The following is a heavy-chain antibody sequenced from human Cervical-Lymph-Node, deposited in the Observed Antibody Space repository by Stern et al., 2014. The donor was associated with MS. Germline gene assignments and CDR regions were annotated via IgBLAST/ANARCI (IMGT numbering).Heavy chain of an antibody. V-gene: IGHV1-46*01. CDR2: INPSGGST. J-gene: IGHJ3*02. CDR1: GYTFTSYY. Sequence: VQLVESGAEVKKPGASVKVSCKASGYTFTSYYMHWVRQAPGQGLESMGLINPSGGSTSYAQKFQGRITMTRDTATSTVYMELSSLRSEDTAVYYCARTGIELWSPDAFDIWGQGTMVTVSS. D-gene: IGHD5-18*01. CDR3: ARTGIELWSPDAFDI.